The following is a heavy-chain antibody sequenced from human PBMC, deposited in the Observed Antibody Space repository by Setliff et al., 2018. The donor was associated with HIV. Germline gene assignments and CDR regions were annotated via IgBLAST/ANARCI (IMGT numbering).Heavy chain of an antibody. CDR1: GYTFSDYD. Sequence: ASVKVSCKAAGYTFSDYDIHWMRQAPGQAFEWMGWMHPNTGATSYAQKFQGRVSMTRVMSISTAYMELARLRSDDSAVYYCARIDPTAYHYHMDVWGKGTTVTVSS. V-gene: IGHV1-2*02. CDR2: MHPNTGAT. D-gene: IGHD3-9*01. CDR3: ARIDPTAYHYHMDV. J-gene: IGHJ6*03.